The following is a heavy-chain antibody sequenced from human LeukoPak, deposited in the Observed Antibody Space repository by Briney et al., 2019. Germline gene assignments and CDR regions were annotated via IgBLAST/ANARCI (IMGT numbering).Heavy chain of an antibody. CDR1: GYTFTSYD. Sequence: GASVKVSCKASGYTFTSYDINWVRQATGQGLEWMGWMNPNSGNTGYAQKFQGRVTMTRNTSISTAYMELSSLRSEDTAVYYCARDLNGSGSYDYWGQGTLVTVSS. CDR3: ARDLNGSGSYDY. J-gene: IGHJ4*02. V-gene: IGHV1-8*01. D-gene: IGHD3-10*01. CDR2: MNPNSGNT.